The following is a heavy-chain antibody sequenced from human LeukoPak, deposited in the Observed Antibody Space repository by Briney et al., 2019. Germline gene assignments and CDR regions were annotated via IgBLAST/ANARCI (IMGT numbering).Heavy chain of an antibody. CDR1: GGSISSSSYY. D-gene: IGHD3-22*01. CDR3: ARVGWESSGYPDYYYYGMDV. V-gene: IGHV4-39*07. J-gene: IGHJ6*02. Sequence: SETLSLTCTVSGGSISSSSYYWGWIRQPPGKGLEWIGSIYYSGSTYYNPSLKSRVTISVDTSKNQFSLKLSSVTAADTAVYYCARVGWESSGYPDYYYYGMDVWGQGTTVTVSS. CDR2: IYYSGST.